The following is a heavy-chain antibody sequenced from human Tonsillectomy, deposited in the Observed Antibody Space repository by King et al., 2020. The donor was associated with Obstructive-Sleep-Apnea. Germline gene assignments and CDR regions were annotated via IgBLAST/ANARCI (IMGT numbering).Heavy chain of an antibody. V-gene: IGHV1-8*01. CDR1: GYNFISYN. CDR3: ARRDAMDV. Sequence: QLVQSGAEVKKPGASVKVSCKASGYNFISYNINWVRQATGQGLEWMGRMNPHSGNTVYAQKFQGRVTMTTNTSIRTVYMELSSLTYEDTAVYYCARRDAMDVWGQGTTVTVSS. CDR2: MNPHSGNT. J-gene: IGHJ6*02.